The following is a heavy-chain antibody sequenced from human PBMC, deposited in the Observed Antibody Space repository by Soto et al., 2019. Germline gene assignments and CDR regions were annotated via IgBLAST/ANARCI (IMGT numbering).Heavy chain of an antibody. D-gene: IGHD4-17*01. CDR3: ARIVLSGDDRSFQH. CDR1: GGTFSSYA. CDR2: IIPIFGTA. Sequence: SVKVSCKASGGTFSSYAISWVRQAPGQGLEWMGGIIPIFGTANYAQKFQGRVTITADESTSTAYMELSSLRSEDTAVYYCARIVLSGDDRSFQHWGQGTLVTVS. J-gene: IGHJ1*01. V-gene: IGHV1-69*13.